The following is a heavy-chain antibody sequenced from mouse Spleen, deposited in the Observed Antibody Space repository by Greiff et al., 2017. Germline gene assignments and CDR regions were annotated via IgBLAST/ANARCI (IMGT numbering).Heavy chain of an antibody. V-gene: IGHV5-9-2*01. CDR3: ARHEATTVVGVDY. Sequence: EVKLMESGGGLVKPGGSLKLSCAASGFTFSSYGMSWVRQTPEKRLEWVATISGGGSYTYYPDSVKGRFTISRDNAKNNLYLQMSSLRSEDTALYYCARHEATTVVGVDYWGQGTTLTVSS. J-gene: IGHJ2*01. D-gene: IGHD1-1*01. CDR1: GFTFSSYG. CDR2: ISGGGSYT.